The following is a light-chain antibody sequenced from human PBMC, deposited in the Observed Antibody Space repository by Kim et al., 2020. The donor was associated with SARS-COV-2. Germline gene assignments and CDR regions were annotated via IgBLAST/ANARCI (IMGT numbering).Light chain of an antibody. J-gene: IGLJ2*01. V-gene: IGLV1-47*01. Sequence: GQRVTISCSGSSSNNGSNYVYWYQQLPGTAPKLLICRNNRRPSGVPDRFSGSKSGTSASLAISGLRSEDEADYYCAAWDDSLSGQVFGGGTQLTVL. CDR1: SSNNGSNY. CDR2: RNN. CDR3: AAWDDSLSGQV.